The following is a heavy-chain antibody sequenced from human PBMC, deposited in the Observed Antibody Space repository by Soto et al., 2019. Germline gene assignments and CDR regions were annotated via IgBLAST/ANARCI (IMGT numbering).Heavy chain of an antibody. CDR1: GDSISNDY. J-gene: IGHJ4*02. CDR3: ARQIRGYGDPEYYFDY. V-gene: IGHV4-59*08. Sequence: QVQLQESGPGLVKPSETLSLTCTVSGDSISNDYLSWIRQPSGKGLGWLGSIYYRGSANYNPSLKSRVTMSIDTSKNQLSLKLSSVTAADTAVYYCARQIRGYGDPEYYFDYWGQGILVTVSS. D-gene: IGHD4-17*01. CDR2: IYYRGSA.